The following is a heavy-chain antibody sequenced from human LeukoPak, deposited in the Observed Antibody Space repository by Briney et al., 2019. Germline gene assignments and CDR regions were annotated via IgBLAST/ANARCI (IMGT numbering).Heavy chain of an antibody. V-gene: IGHV3-23*01. CDR3: SIVGLERGWFDP. J-gene: IGHJ5*02. CDR1: GFTFRNYA. CDR2: IGGSGTDT. Sequence: GGSLRLSCAASGFTFRNYAMSWVRQAPGKGLEWVSDIGGSGTDTYYGDSVKDRFTISRDNSKNTVSPQMNSLRVDDTAVYYCSIVGLERGWFDPWGQGTLVTVFS. D-gene: IGHD1-1*01.